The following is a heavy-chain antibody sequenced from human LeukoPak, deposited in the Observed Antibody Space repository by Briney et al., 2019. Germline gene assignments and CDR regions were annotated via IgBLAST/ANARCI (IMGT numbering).Heavy chain of an antibody. D-gene: IGHD1-14*01. J-gene: IGHJ4*02. CDR1: GFTFSSYA. CDR2: ITNSGTGT. CDR3: AKDSIKRCPRGRFDY. V-gene: IGHV3-23*01. Sequence: GGSLRLSCAASGFTFSSYAMSWVRQAPGKGLEWVSVITNSGTGTFYADSVKGRFTISRDNSKNTLYLQMNSLRAEDTAVYYCAKDSIKRCPRGRFDYWGQGNLVTVSS.